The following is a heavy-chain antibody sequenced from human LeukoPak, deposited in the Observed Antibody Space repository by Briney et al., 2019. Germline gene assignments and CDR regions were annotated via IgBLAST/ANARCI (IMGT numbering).Heavy chain of an antibody. D-gene: IGHD6-19*01. Sequence: GGSLRLSCAASGFTFSSYGMNWVRQAPGKGLEWVSSISSSSYIYYADSVKGRFTISRDNAKNSLYLQMNSLRAEDTAVYYCARETIAVAGNFYDYWGQGTLVTVSS. V-gene: IGHV3-21*01. CDR2: ISSSSYI. CDR1: GFTFSSYG. CDR3: ARETIAVAGNFYDY. J-gene: IGHJ4*02.